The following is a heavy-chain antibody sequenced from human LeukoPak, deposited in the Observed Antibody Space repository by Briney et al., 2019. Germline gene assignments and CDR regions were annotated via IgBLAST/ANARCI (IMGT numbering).Heavy chain of an antibody. CDR1: DASISSYY. D-gene: IGHD1-26*01. V-gene: IGHV4-59*01. CDR2: IHYGGST. CDR3: ACGTYYYLDY. J-gene: IGHJ4*02. Sequence: SETLSLTCTVSDASISSYYWSLIRQPPGKGLEWIGYIHYGGSTNYNPSLKSRVTISVDTSKNQFSLNLNSVTAADTALYYCACGTYYYLDYWGQGTLVTVSS.